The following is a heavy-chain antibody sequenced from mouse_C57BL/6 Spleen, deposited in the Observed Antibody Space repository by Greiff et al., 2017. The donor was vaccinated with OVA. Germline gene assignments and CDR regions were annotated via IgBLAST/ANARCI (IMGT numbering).Heavy chain of an antibody. Sequence: QVQLQQPGAELVKPGASVQLSCKASCYTFTSSWMPWVQQRPGRGLAWIGRIDPSSGGTKYNEKFKSKATLTVDKPSSTAYMQLSSLTSEDSAVYYCARRGIGGYYRDYWGQGTTLTVSS. J-gene: IGHJ2*01. CDR1: CYTFTSSW. CDR2: IDPSSGGT. D-gene: IGHD2-14*01. CDR3: ARRGIGGYYRDY. V-gene: IGHV1-72*01.